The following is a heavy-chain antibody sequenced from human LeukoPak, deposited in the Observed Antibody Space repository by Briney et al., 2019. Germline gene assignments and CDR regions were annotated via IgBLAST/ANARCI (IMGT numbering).Heavy chain of an antibody. D-gene: IGHD3-10*01. CDR1: GFTFSSYN. V-gene: IGHV3-21*01. Sequence: PGGSLRLSCAASGFTFSSYNMNWVRQAPGKGLEWVSSISSSSSYIYYADSVKGRFTISRGNAKNSLYLQMNSLRAEDTAVYYCARYSAGVTYYFDYWGQGTLVTVSS. CDR2: ISSSSSYI. CDR3: ARYSAGVTYYFDY. J-gene: IGHJ4*02.